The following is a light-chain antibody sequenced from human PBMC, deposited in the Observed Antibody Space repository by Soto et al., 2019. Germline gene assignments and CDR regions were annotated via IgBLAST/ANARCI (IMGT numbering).Light chain of an antibody. J-gene: IGLJ1*01. Sequence: QSALTQPASVSGSPGQSITISCTGTSSDVGGYDYVSWYQQHPGKAPKLIIYEVSYRPSGVSNRFSGSKSGNTASLTISGLQAEDEADYYCSSYTSSSTFFGTGTRSPS. V-gene: IGLV2-14*01. CDR2: EVS. CDR1: SSDVGGYDY. CDR3: SSYTSSSTF.